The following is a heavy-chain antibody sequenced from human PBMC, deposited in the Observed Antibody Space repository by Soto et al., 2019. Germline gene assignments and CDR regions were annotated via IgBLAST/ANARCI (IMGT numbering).Heavy chain of an antibody. J-gene: IGHJ4*02. Sequence: GGSLRLSCAASEFTFSNYAMSWVRQAPGKGLEWVSAISYGGGTTYYADSVKGRFTISRDNSKNTLYLQMNSLKTEDTAVYYCTTPMIVVVTRIKPTDYWGQGILVTVSS. D-gene: IGHD3-22*01. CDR3: TTPMIVVVTRIKPTDY. V-gene: IGHV3-23*01. CDR2: ISYGGGTT. CDR1: EFTFSNYA.